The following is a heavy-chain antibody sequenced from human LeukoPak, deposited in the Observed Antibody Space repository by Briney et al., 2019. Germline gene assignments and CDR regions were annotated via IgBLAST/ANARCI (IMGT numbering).Heavy chain of an antibody. Sequence: ASVKVSCKASGYTFTSYDINWVRQATGQGLEWMGWMNPNSGNTGYAQKFQGRVTTTRNTSISTAYMELSSLRSEDTAVYYCARVSSSWYRDFDYWGQGTLVTVSS. CDR3: ARVSSSWYRDFDY. J-gene: IGHJ4*02. V-gene: IGHV1-8*01. CDR1: GYTFTSYD. CDR2: MNPNSGNT. D-gene: IGHD6-13*01.